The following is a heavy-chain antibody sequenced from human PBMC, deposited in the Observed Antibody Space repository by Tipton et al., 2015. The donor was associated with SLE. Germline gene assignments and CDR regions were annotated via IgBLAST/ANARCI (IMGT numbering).Heavy chain of an antibody. CDR2: FRSEADSYET. Sequence: SLRLSCAVSGLTFSDSAMHLVRQTPGKGLEWVGRFRSEADSYETTYAASVKGRFTLSRDDSKNTAYLQMNSLKIEDSAVYYGTRGTCGSDCYFLDYWGQGTLVTVSS. V-gene: IGHV3-73*01. J-gene: IGHJ4*02. CDR1: GLTFSDSA. D-gene: IGHD2-21*01. CDR3: TRGTCGSDCYFLDY.